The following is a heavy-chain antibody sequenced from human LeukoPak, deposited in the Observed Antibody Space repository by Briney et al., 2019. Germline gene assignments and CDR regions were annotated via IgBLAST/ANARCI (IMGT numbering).Heavy chain of an antibody. J-gene: IGHJ4*02. D-gene: IGHD5-18*01. CDR2: IKSKTDGGTT. V-gene: IGHV3-15*01. CDR1: GFTFSNAW. CDR3: TTGPRAGYSYGSEPD. Sequence: PGGSLRLSCAASGFTFSNAWMSWVRQAPGKGLEWVGRIKSKTDGGTTDYAAPVKGRFTISRDDSKNTLYLQMNSLKTEDTAVYYCTTGPRAGYSYGSEPDWGQGTLVTVSS.